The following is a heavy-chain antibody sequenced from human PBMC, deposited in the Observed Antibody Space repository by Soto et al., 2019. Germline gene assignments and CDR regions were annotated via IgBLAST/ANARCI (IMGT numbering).Heavy chain of an antibody. J-gene: IGHJ4*02. CDR2: ISSSSSYI. CDR3: ARDKSLPYYDFWSGYSTIYYFDY. V-gene: IGHV3-21*01. Sequence: GGSLRLSCAASGFTFSSYSMNWVRQAPGKGLEWVSSISSSSSYIYYADSVKGRFTISRDNAKNSLYLQMNSRRAEDTAVYYCARDKSLPYYDFWSGYSTIYYFDYWGQGTLVTVSS. D-gene: IGHD3-3*01. CDR1: GFTFSSYS.